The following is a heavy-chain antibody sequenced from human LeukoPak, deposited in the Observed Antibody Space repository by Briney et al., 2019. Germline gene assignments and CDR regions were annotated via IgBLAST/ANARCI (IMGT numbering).Heavy chain of an antibody. CDR2: IYYSGST. D-gene: IGHD2-2*01. Sequence: SETLSLTCTVSGGSISSGDYYWSWIRQPPGKGLEWIGYIYYSGSTYYNPSLKSRVTISVDTSKNQFSLKLSSVTAADTAVYYCARVVPAVDYYYYYMDVWGKGTTVTVSS. V-gene: IGHV4-30-4*08. J-gene: IGHJ6*03. CDR1: GGSISSGDYY. CDR3: ARVVPAVDYYYYYMDV.